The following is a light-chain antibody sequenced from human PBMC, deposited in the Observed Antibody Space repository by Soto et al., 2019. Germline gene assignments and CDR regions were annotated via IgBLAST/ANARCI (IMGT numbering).Light chain of an antibody. CDR3: QQYNNWPPWT. CDR2: GAS. CDR1: QSVSSN. V-gene: IGKV3-15*01. J-gene: IGKJ1*01. Sequence: VRTPKEATRSVSRGEIALLSCRTSQSVSSNLAWYQQKPGQAPRLLIYGASTRATGIPARFSGSGSGTEFTLTISSLQSEDFAVYYCQQYNNWPPWTFGQGTKVDIK.